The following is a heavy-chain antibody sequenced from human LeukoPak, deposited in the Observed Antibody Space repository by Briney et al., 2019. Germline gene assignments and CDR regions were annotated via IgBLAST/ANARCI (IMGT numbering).Heavy chain of an antibody. Sequence: GASVKVSCKASGYTFTSYGISWVRQAPGQGLEWMGWISAYNGNTNYAQKLQGRVTMTTDTSTRTAYMELRRLRSDDTAVYYFARVYGDYKPGAFDIWGQGTMVTVSS. D-gene: IGHD4-17*01. CDR3: ARVYGDYKPGAFDI. CDR2: ISAYNGNT. J-gene: IGHJ3*02. V-gene: IGHV1-18*01. CDR1: GYTFTSYG.